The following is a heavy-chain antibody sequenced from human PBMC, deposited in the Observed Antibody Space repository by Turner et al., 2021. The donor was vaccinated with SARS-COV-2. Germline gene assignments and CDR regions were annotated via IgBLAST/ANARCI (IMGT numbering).Heavy chain of an antibody. CDR2: INSDGSMI. D-gene: IGHD3-16*01. CDR1: DFTFNNFW. V-gene: IGHV3-74*01. J-gene: IGHJ3*01. Sequence: EVQLVESGGGLVQPGGSLRLPCAAPDFTFNNFWTHWVRQAPGKGLVWGSRINSDGSMIDYAGFVKGRFTISRDTAKNALWLQMNSLRAEDTAIYVCARGWGSWNRDDAFDVWGRGTMVIVSS. CDR3: ARGWGSWNRDDAFDV.